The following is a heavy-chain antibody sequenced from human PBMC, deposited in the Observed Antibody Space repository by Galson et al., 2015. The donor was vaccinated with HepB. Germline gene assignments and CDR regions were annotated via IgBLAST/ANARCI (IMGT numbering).Heavy chain of an antibody. V-gene: IGHV1-2*06. D-gene: IGHD5-18*01. Sequence: SVKVSCKASGYTFTDYYIHWVRQAPGQGLEWMGRINPNSGGTSYAQKFQGRVTMTRDTSISTFYMELSRLRSGDTAVYYCAGVGGIQLWLVGNWFYPWGQGTLVTVSS. CDR3: AGVGGIQLWLVGNWFYP. J-gene: IGHJ5*02. CDR1: GYTFTDYY. CDR2: INPNSGGT.